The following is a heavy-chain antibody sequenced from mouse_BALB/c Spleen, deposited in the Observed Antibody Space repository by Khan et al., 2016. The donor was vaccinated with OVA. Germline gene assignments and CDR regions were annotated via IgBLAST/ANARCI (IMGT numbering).Heavy chain of an antibody. J-gene: IGHJ1*01. Sequence: EVQLQESGPGLVKPSQSLSLTCTVTGYSITSDYAWNWIRQFPGNKLEWMGYISYSGSTSYNPSLTSRISITRDTSKNQFFLQSNSVTTEDTVTDYCASRRDGHCLRFCYFDVWGAGTTVTVSS. CDR3: ASRRDGHCLRFCYFDV. CDR2: ISYSGST. CDR1: GYSITSDYA. D-gene: IGHD2-3*01. V-gene: IGHV3-2*02.